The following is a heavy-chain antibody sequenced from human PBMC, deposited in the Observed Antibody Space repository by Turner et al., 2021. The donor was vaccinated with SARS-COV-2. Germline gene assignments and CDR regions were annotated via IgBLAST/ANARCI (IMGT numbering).Heavy chain of an antibody. CDR3: ARAFGSGSFLLDY. CDR1: GFSFSSYA. D-gene: IGHD3-10*01. V-gene: IGHV3-33*01. Sequence: QVPLVESGGGVVQPGGSLTLSCAESGFSFSSYAMHWVRQSPEKGLEWVAIIWNDGSNKYYANSVKCRFTVSRDNSQNTLFLHMSALRVDDTAVYHCARAFGSGSFLLDYWGQGTQVTVSS. J-gene: IGHJ4*02. CDR2: IWNDGSNK.